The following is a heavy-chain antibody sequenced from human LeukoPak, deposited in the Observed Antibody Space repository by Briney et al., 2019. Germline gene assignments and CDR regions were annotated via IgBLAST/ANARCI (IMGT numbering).Heavy chain of an antibody. CDR2: ISARDGST. J-gene: IGHJ4*02. CDR3: AKSGYNRFDY. Sequence: GGSLRLSCAASGFTFGIYAMSWVRQAPGQGLDWVSAISARDGSTYYADSVKGRFTISRDNSKNTLYLQMNSLRAEDTAIYYCAKSGYNRFDYWGQGTLVTVSS. D-gene: IGHD5-24*01. V-gene: IGHV3-23*01. CDR1: GFTFGIYA.